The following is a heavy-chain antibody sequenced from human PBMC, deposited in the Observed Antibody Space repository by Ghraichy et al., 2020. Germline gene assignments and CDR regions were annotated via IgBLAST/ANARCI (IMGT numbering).Heavy chain of an antibody. Sequence: LSLTCEVSGFTFSSFWMTWVRQAPGKGLEWVANVNEDRRGEYYVDSVKGRFTISRDNAKSSLYLQMSSLRVDDTAVYYCARVCRCGWGSDYWGQGILVTVSS. J-gene: IGHJ4*02. CDR2: VNEDRRGE. CDR1: GFTFSSFW. V-gene: IGHV3-7*03. D-gene: IGHD6-19*01. CDR3: ARVCRCGWGSDY.